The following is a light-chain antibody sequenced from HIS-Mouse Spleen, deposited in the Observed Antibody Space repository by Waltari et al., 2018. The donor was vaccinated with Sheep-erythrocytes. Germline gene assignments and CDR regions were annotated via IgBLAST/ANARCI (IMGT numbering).Light chain of an antibody. CDR2: DVS. Sequence: QSALTQPRSVSGSPGQSVTISCTGTSSEGGGYNYVSWYQQHPGKAPKLMIYDVSKRPSGVPDRFSGSKSGNTASLTISGLQAEDEADYYCCSYAGSYNHVFATGTKVTVL. CDR1: SSEGGGYNY. V-gene: IGLV2-11*01. CDR3: CSYAGSYNHV. J-gene: IGLJ1*01.